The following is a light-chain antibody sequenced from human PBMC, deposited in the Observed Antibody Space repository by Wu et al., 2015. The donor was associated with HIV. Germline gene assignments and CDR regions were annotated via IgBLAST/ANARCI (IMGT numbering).Light chain of an antibody. Sequence: EIVLTQSPGTLSLSPGERATLSCRASQSVRSSFLAWYQQKPGQAPRLLIYGTSSRATGIPDRFSGSGSGTDFTLTISRLEPEDFAVYYCQQYNNWPPPFTFGPWDQSGYQT. V-gene: IGKV3-20*01. J-gene: IGKJ3*01. CDR3: QQYNNWPPPFT. CDR1: QSVRSSF. CDR2: GTS.